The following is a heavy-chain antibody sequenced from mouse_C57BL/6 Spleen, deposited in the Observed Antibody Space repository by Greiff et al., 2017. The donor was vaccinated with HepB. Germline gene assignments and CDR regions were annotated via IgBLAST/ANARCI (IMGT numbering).Heavy chain of an antibody. CDR2: ISYDGSN. Sequence: EVQLQESGPGLVKPSQSLSLTCSVTGYSITSGYYWNWIRQFPGNKLEWMGYISYDGSNNYNPSLKNRITITRDTAKNQFFLKLNSVTTEDTATYYCARWDYDYDGGYWGQGTTLTVSS. CDR3: ARWDYDYDGGY. J-gene: IGHJ2*01. D-gene: IGHD2-4*01. CDR1: GYSITSGYY. V-gene: IGHV3-6*01.